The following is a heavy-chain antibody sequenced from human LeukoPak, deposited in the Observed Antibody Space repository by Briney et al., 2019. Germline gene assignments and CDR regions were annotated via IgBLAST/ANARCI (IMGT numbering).Heavy chain of an antibody. V-gene: IGHV1-18*01. CDR2: ISAYNGNT. CDR1: GYTFTSYG. J-gene: IGHJ4*02. Sequence: ASVKVSCKASGYTFTSYGISWVRQAPGQGLEWMGWISAYNGNTNYAQKLQGRVTMTTDTSTSTAYMELRSLRSDDTAVYYCARDQTMVVVVPAAIGYRGQGTLVTVSS. D-gene: IGHD2-2*01. CDR3: ARDQTMVVVVPAAIGY.